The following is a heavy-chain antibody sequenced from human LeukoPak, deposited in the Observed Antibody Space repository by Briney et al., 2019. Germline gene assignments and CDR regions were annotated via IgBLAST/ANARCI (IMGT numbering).Heavy chain of an antibody. CDR2: ISGSGGST. CDR1: GFTFNSYP. V-gene: IGHV3-23*01. J-gene: IGHJ4*02. D-gene: IGHD2-21*02. CDR3: AKGADCGGDCWYFDY. Sequence: GGSLRLSCSASGFTFNSYPVHWVRQAPGKGLEWVSVISGSGGSTYYADSVKGRFTISRDNSKNTLYLQMNSLRAEDTAVYYCAKGADCGGDCWYFDYWGQGTLVTVSS.